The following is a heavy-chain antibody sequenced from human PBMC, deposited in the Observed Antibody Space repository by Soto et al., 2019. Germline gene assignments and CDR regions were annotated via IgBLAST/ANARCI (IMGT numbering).Heavy chain of an antibody. Sequence: PSETLSLTCAVYGGSFSGYYWSWIRQPPGTGLEWIGEINHSGSTNYNPSLKSRVPISVDTSKNQFSLKLTSVTAADTAVYYCARDKITGLLDYWGQGTLVTVSS. D-gene: IGHD2-8*02. J-gene: IGHJ4*02. CDR2: INHSGST. V-gene: IGHV4-34*01. CDR1: GGSFSGYY. CDR3: ARDKITGLLDY.